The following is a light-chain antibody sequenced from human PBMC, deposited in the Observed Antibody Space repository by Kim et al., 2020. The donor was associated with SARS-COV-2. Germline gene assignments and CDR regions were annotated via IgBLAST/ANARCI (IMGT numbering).Light chain of an antibody. CDR2: GAS. CDR1: QTVSNNY. CDR3: QQYGTPPLT. J-gene: IGKJ4*01. Sequence: SPGERATLSCRASQTVSNNYLAWYQHQPGQAPRLLIFGASSRATGIPDGFSGSGSETDFTLTIGSLEPEDFAVYYCQQYGTPPLTFGGGTKVDIK. V-gene: IGKV3-20*01.